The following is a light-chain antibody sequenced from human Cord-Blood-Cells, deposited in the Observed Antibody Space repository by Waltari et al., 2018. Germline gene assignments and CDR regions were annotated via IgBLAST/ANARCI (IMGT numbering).Light chain of an antibody. CDR3: QQSYSTPFT. CDR2: AAS. J-gene: IGKJ3*01. CDR1: QSISSY. V-gene: IGKV1-39*01. Sequence: DIQMTQSPSSLSASVGYRVTITCRASQSISSYLNWYQQKPGKAHKLLIYAASSLQSGVPSRFSGSGSGTDFTLTISSLQPEDFATYYCQQSYSTPFTFGPGTKVDIK.